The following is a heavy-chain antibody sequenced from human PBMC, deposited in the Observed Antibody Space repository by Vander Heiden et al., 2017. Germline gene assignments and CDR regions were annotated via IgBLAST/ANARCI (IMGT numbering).Heavy chain of an antibody. CDR3: ARAPGSYGPDRYYYYGMDV. D-gene: IGHD5-18*01. Sequence: QVQLVASGGGVVQPGRSLRLSCAASGFTFSSSGMHWVRQAPGKGLEWVAVIWYDGSNKYYADSVKGRFTISRDNSKNTLYLQMNSLRAEDTAVYYCARAPGSYGPDRYYYYGMDVWGQGTTVTVSS. J-gene: IGHJ6*02. CDR2: IWYDGSNK. CDR1: GFTFSSSG. V-gene: IGHV3-33*01.